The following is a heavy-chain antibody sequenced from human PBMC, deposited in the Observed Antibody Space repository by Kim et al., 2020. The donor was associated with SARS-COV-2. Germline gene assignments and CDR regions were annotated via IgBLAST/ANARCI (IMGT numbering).Heavy chain of an antibody. CDR1: GYTFTSYG. Sequence: ASVKVSCKASGYTFTSYGISWVRQAPGQGLEWMGWISAYNGNTNYAQKLQGRVTMTTDTSTSTAYMELRSLRSDDTAVYYCVSTSYYDILTGYYPLFDYWGQGTLVTVSS. V-gene: IGHV1-18*01. J-gene: IGHJ4*02. D-gene: IGHD3-9*01. CDR3: VSTSYYDILTGYYPLFDY. CDR2: ISAYNGNT.